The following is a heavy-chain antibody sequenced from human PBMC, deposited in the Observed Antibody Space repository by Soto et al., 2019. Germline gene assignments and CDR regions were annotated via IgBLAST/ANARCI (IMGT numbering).Heavy chain of an antibody. CDR3: AKSYLQSGRLYEGD. CDR1: GFTFSTYA. CDR2: IGGSGGTT. V-gene: IGHV3-23*01. D-gene: IGHD2-15*01. J-gene: IGHJ1*01. Sequence: EVQLLESGGGLVQPGGSLRLSCAASGFTFSTYAMSWVRQAPEKGLESVSAIGGSGGTTNYADSVKGRFTISRDNSKNALLLQMNRLIAEDTAVYYCAKSYLQSGRLYEGDWGQGTLVTVSS.